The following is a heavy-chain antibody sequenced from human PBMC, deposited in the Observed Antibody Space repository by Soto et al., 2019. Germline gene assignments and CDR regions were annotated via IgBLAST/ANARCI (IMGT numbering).Heavy chain of an antibody. Sequence: ASVKVSCKASGYTFTSYDISWVRQAPGQGLEWMGWISTYNGNTNYAQKLQGRVTMTTDTSTSTAYMELRSLRSDDTAVYYCARGFRVAATRWWFDPWGQGTLVPVSS. J-gene: IGHJ5*02. D-gene: IGHD2-15*01. CDR1: GYTFTSYD. V-gene: IGHV1-18*01. CDR2: ISTYNGNT. CDR3: ARGFRVAATRWWFDP.